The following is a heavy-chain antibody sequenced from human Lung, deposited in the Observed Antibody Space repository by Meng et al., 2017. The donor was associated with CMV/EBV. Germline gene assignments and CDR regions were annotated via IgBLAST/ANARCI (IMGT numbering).Heavy chain of an antibody. CDR3: ARLMIESSSFDY. CDR1: GGSVSDYY. V-gene: IGHV4-34*01. D-gene: IGHD3-22*01. Sequence: LTCAVYGGSVSDYYWSWIRQPPGKGLEWIGEINHSGSTNYNPSLKSRVTISVDTSKKQISVKLSSVTAADTAVYYCARLMIESSSFDYWGQGTLVTVSS. CDR2: INHSGST. J-gene: IGHJ4*02.